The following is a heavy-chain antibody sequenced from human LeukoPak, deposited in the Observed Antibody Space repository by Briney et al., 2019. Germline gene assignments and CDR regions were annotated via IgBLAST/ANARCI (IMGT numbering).Heavy chain of an antibody. CDR3: APDSSSWYAIHD. Sequence: GGSLRLSCAASGFTLSTYGMHWVRQAPGKGLEWVAFIRYDGNKKYYADSVKGRFTISRDNAKNSLYLQMNSLRAEDTAVYYCAPDSSSWYAIHDWGQGTLVTVSS. V-gene: IGHV3-30*02. J-gene: IGHJ4*02. D-gene: IGHD6-13*01. CDR1: GFTLSTYG. CDR2: IRYDGNKK.